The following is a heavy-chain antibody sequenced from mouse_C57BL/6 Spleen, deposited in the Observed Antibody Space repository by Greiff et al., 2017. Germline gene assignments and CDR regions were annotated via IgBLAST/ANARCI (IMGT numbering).Heavy chain of an antibody. CDR3: ARAPDYYFDY. V-gene: IGHV3-6*01. CDR1: GYSITSGYY. J-gene: IGHJ2*01. CDR2: ISYDGSN. Sequence: DVKLQESGPGLVKPSQSLSLTCSVTGYSITSGYYWNWIRQFPGNKLEWMGYISYDGSNNYNPSLKNRISITRDTSKNQFFLKLNSVTTEDTATYYCARAPDYYFDYWGQGTTLTVSS. D-gene: IGHD2-4*01.